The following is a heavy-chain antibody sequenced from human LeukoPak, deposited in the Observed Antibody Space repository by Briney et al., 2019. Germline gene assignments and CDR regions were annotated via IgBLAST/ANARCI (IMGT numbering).Heavy chain of an antibody. Sequence: QTGGSLRLSCAASGFTFDDYAMHWVRQAPGKGLEWVSGISWNSGSIGYADSVKGRFTISRDNAKNSLYLQMNSLRAEDTALYYCAKTCPVVDGYNPYFDYWGHGTLVTVSS. D-gene: IGHD5-24*01. V-gene: IGHV3-9*01. J-gene: IGHJ4*01. CDR3: AKTCPVVDGYNPYFDY. CDR2: ISWNSGSI. CDR1: GFTFDDYA.